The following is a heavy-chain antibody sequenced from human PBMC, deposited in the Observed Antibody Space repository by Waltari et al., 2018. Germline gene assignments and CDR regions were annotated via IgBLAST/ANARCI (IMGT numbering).Heavy chain of an antibody. CDR3: ARAGYSSGWYGDAFDI. D-gene: IGHD6-19*01. Sequence: QVQLPESGPGLVKPSETLSLTCAVSGYSISSGYYWGWIRQPPGKGLEWIGSIYHSGSTYYNPSLKSRVTISVDTSKNQFSLKLSSVTAADTAVYYCARAGYSSGWYGDAFDIWGQGTMVTVSS. V-gene: IGHV4-38-2*01. CDR2: IYHSGST. J-gene: IGHJ3*02. CDR1: GYSISSGYY.